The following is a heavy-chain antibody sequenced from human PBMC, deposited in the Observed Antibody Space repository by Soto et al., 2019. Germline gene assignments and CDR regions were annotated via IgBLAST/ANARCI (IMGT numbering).Heavy chain of an antibody. CDR1: GFTFSSYG. D-gene: IGHD4-4*01. CDR2: IWYDGSNK. Sequence: HPGGSLRLSCAASGFTFSSYGMHWVRQAPGKGLEWVAVIWYDGSNKYYADSVKGRFTISRDNSKNTLYLQMNSLRAEDTAVYYCARDFRGSNHYYYYYMDIWGKGTTVTVSS. J-gene: IGHJ6*03. CDR3: ARDFRGSNHYYYYYMDI. V-gene: IGHV3-33*01.